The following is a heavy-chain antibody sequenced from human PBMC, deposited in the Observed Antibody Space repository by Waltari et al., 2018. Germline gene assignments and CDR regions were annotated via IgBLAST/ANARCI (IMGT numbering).Heavy chain of an antibody. J-gene: IGHJ6*03. CDR3: ARPSSAAGSYYYYYYMDV. CDR1: GGSISSSSYY. V-gene: IGHV4-39*01. D-gene: IGHD6-13*01. Sequence: QLQLQESGPGLVKPSETLSLTCTVSGGSISSSSYYWGWIRQPPGKGLEWIGSIYYSGSTYYNPSLNSRVTIAVDTAKNQFSLKLSSVTAADTAVYYCARPSSAAGSYYYYYYMDVWGKGTTVTVSS. CDR2: IYYSGST.